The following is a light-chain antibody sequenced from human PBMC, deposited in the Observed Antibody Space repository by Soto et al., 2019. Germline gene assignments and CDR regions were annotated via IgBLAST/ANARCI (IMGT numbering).Light chain of an antibody. CDR2: EVT. CDR1: SSDVGGYDY. CDR3: SSYRSRTMV. Sequence: QSALTQPPSASGSPGQSVTISCTGTSSDVGGYDYVSWYQQYPGKTPKLMIFEVTKRPSGVPDRFSGSKSGNTASLTVSGLQAEDEGDFYCSSYRSRTMVFGGGTKVTVL. V-gene: IGLV2-8*01. J-gene: IGLJ3*02.